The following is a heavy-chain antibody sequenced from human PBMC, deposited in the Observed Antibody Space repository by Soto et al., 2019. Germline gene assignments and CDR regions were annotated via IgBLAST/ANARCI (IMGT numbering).Heavy chain of an antibody. V-gene: IGHV3-30-3*01. CDR3: ARPDYGSGSYPDY. CDR1: GFTFSSYA. Sequence: QVQLVESGGGVVQPGRSLRLSCAASGFTFSSYAMHWVRQAPGKGLEWVAVISYDGGNKYYADSVKGRLTISRDNSKNTLYLQINSLRAEATAVYYCARPDYGSGSYPDYWGQGTLVTVSS. CDR2: ISYDGGNK. J-gene: IGHJ4*02. D-gene: IGHD3-10*01.